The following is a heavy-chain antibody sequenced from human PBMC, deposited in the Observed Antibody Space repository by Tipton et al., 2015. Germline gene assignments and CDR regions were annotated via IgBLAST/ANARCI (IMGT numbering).Heavy chain of an antibody. D-gene: IGHD3-22*01. J-gene: IGHJ4*02. CDR2: ISSNGYNT. CDR3: VKDGYHYDNSGYSPLDY. CDR1: GFTLSRYA. Sequence: SLRLSCSAAGFTLSRYAMNWVRQAPGKGLEYVSGISSNGYNTHYADSVKGRFTISRDNSKNTLYLQMSSLRAEDTAVYYCVKDGYHYDNSGYSPLDYWGQGTLVTVSS. V-gene: IGHV3-64D*08.